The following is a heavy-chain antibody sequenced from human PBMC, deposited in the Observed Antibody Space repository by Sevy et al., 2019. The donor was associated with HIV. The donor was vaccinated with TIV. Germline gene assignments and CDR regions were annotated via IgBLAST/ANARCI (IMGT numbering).Heavy chain of an antibody. CDR3: AKLASCGGDCYYFDL. D-gene: IGHD2-21*02. J-gene: IGHJ4*02. CDR1: GYAFTDYD. Sequence: ASVKVSCRASGYAFTDYDITWVRQATGQGLELMGWTNPNSGHTAYTQNFQGRVSTTTDTSISVAYMELSSLRSDDTAVYYCAKLASCGGDCYYFDLWGQGTLVTVSS. V-gene: IGHV1-8*01. CDR2: TNPNSGHT.